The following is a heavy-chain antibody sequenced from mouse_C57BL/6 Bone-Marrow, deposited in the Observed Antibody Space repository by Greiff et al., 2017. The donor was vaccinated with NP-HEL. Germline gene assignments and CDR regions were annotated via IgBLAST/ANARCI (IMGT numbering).Heavy chain of an antibody. Sequence: VKLVESGPGLVQPSQSLSITCTVSGFSLTSYGVHWVRQSPGKGLEWLGVIWSGGSTDYNAAFISRLSISKDTSKSQVFFKMNSLQADDTAIYYCARNYYGSSPYAMDYWGQGTSVTVSS. CDR3: ARNYYGSSPYAMDY. J-gene: IGHJ4*01. D-gene: IGHD1-1*01. V-gene: IGHV2-2*01. CDR1: GFSLTSYG. CDR2: IWSGGST.